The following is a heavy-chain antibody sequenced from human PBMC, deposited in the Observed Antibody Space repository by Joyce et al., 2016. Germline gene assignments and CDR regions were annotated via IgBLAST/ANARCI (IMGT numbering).Heavy chain of an antibody. Sequence: EVQLVQSGAEVKKPGESLKISCKGSGYSFTSYGIGWVRQMPGKGLEWMGCIFPGDAYTRYSPSCLGQVTMSADKSNSTAYLQWSSLKASDIAMYYCARQGDDFWSGYFDYWGQGTLVTVSS. CDR3: ARQGDDFWSGYFDY. CDR1: GYSFTSYG. V-gene: IGHV5-51*01. J-gene: IGHJ4*02. D-gene: IGHD3-3*01. CDR2: IFPGDAYT.